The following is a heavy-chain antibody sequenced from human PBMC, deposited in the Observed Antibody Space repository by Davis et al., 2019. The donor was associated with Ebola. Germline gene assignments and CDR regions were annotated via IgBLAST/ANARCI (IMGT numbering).Heavy chain of an antibody. J-gene: IGHJ5*02. D-gene: IGHD3-10*01. CDR1: GLTFDDYA. V-gene: IGHV3-9*01. Sequence: PGGSLRLSCATSGLTFDDYAMHWFRHAPGKGLEWVSVITLNSGTTAYADSVKGRFTISRDNAKDSLYLQMNSLRTEDTAFYYCAKDFYGSGSYIDAWGQGTLVAVSS. CDR3: AKDFYGSGSYIDA. CDR2: ITLNSGTT.